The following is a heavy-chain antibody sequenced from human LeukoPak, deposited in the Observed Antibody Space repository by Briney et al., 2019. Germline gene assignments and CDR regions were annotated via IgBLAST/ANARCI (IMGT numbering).Heavy chain of an antibody. CDR2: ISLTGRT. J-gene: IGHJ4*02. Sequence: SETLSLTCGVSGGSITSTNWWSWVRQPPGQGLEWIGEISLTGRTNYNPSLIGRVIMSLDESRNHLSLTLTSVTAADTAMYYCTRESGPYCPFGYWGQGTLVVVPS. CDR1: GGSITSTNW. D-gene: IGHD1-26*01. V-gene: IGHV4-4*02. CDR3: TRESGPYCPFGY.